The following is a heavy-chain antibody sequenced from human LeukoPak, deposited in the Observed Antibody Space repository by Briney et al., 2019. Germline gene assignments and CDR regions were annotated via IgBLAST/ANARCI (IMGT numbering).Heavy chain of an antibody. V-gene: IGHV4-39*07. D-gene: IGHD3-3*01. CDR3: AREAEGVFGVVKAIEY. Sequence: PSETLSLTCAISGGSISGTAYYWGWIRQPPGKGLEWIGSIYYSGSTYYNPFLKSRLTISVDTSKNQFSLKLSSVTAADTAVYYCAREAEGVFGVVKAIEYWGQGTLVTVPS. J-gene: IGHJ4*02. CDR2: IYYSGST. CDR1: GGSISGTAYY.